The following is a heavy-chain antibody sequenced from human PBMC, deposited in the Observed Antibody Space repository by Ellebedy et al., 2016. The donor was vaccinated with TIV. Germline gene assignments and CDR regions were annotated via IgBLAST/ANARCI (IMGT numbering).Heavy chain of an antibody. J-gene: IGHJ4*02. CDR1: GFPFSSYA. Sequence: GESLKISCAASGFPFSSYAMSWVRQAPGKGLEWIASISDSGGKTYYADSVRGRFTVSRDNSKNTLYVQMNSLRAEDSAIYYCTIFNYWGQGTLVTVSS. CDR2: ISDSGGKT. CDR3: TIFNY. V-gene: IGHV3-23*01.